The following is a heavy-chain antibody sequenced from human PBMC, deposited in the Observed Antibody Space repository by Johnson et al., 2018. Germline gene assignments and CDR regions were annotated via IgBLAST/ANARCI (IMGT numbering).Heavy chain of an antibody. CDR3: AKSIAVDTAMVGGYYYDMDV. CDR1: GFTFSSYA. J-gene: IGHJ6*02. CDR2: ISGSGGST. V-gene: IGHV3-23*04. Sequence: VQLVQSGGGLVQPGGSLRLSCAASGFTFSSYAMSWVRQAPGKGLEWVSAISGSGGSTYYADSVKGRFTISRDNSKNTLYLQMNSLRAEDTAVYYCAKSIAVDTAMVGGYYYDMDVWGQGTTVTVSS. D-gene: IGHD5-18*01.